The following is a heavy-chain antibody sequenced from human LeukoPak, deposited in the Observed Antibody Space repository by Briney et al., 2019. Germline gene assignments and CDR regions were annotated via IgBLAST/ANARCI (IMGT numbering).Heavy chain of an antibody. Sequence: PSETLSLTCTVSGGSMSSYYWSWIRQPAGKGLEWIGRIYTSGSTNYNPSLKSRVTMSVDTSKNQFSLKLSSVTAADTAVYYCARVTYFDWLQFSFDYWGQGTLVTVSS. J-gene: IGHJ4*02. CDR2: IYTSGST. CDR1: GGSMSSYY. CDR3: ARVTYFDWLQFSFDY. V-gene: IGHV4-4*07. D-gene: IGHD3-9*01.